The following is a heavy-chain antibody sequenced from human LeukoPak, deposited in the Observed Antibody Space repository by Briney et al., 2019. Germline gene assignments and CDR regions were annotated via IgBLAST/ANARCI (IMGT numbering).Heavy chain of an antibody. CDR2: IHTTGST. V-gene: IGHV4-4*07. CDR3: ARGVAAAGDFDY. J-gene: IGHJ4*02. D-gene: IGHD6-13*01. CDR1: GGSISSYY. Sequence: PSETLSLTCTVSGGSISSYYWSWIRQPAGKGLEWIGRIHTTGSTNYNPSLKSRVTMSEDTSKNQFSLKLSSVTAADTAAYYCARGVAAAGDFDYWGQGTLVTVSS.